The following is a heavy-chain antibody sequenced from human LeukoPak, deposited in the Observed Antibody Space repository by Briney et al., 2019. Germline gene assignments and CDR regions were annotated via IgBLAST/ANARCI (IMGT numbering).Heavy chain of an antibody. V-gene: IGHV3-30-3*01. CDR1: GFTFSSYA. Sequence: AGGSLRLSCAASGFTFSSYAMHWVRQAPGKGLEWVAVISYDGSNKYYADSVKGRFTISRDNSKNTLYLQMNSLRAEDTAVYYCARDQMSGHGTLFGIIDYWGQGTLVTVSS. J-gene: IGHJ4*02. CDR2: ISYDGSNK. CDR3: ARDQMSGHGTLFGIIDY. D-gene: IGHD3-10*02.